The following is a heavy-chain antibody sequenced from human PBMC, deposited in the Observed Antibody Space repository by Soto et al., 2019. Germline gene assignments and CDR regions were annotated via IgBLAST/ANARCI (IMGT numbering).Heavy chain of an antibody. CDR1: GDSVSSNSAA. CDR3: ARGHRGAAKGYNWFDP. V-gene: IGHV6-1*01. CDR2: TYYRSKWYN. J-gene: IGHJ5*02. D-gene: IGHD6-13*01. Sequence: SQTLSLTCAISGDSVSSNSAAWNWIRQSPSRGLEGLGRTYYRSKWYNDYAVSVKSRITINPDTSKNQFSLQLNSVTPEDTAVYYCARGHRGAAKGYNWFDPWGQGTLVTVSS.